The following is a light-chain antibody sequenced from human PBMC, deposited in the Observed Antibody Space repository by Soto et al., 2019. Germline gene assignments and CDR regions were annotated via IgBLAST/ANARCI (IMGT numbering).Light chain of an antibody. V-gene: IGLV2-14*03. J-gene: IGLJ2*01. CDR3: SSYTSSSTVV. CDR2: DVW. CDR1: GSDIGGYNY. Sequence: QSALTQPASVSGSPGQSITIYCIGTGSDIGGYNYVSWYQQHPGKAPTLMIYDVWARPLGVSHRFSGSKSGNTASLTISGLQAEDEADYYCSSYTSSSTVVFGGGTKLTVL.